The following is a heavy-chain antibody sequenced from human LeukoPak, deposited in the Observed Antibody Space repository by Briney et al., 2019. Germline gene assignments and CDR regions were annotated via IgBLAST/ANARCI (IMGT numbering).Heavy chain of an antibody. J-gene: IGHJ6*04. D-gene: IGHD2-15*01. CDR2: IYYSGST. Sequence: SETLSLTCTVPGGSISSGGYYWSWIRQHPGKGLEWIGYIYYSGSTYYNPSLKSRATISVDTSKNQFSLKLSSVTAADTAVYYCARARLGYCSGGSCYSTYYGMDVWGKGTTVTVSS. CDR3: ARARLGYCSGGSCYSTYYGMDV. V-gene: IGHV4-31*03. CDR1: GGSISSGGYY.